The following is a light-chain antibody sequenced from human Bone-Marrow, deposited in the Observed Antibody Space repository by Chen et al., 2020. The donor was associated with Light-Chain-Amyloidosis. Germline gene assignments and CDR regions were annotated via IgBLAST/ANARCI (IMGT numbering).Light chain of an antibody. CDR2: RDT. J-gene: IGLJ2*01. V-gene: IGLV3-25*03. CDR1: DLPTKY. Sequence: SYDLTQPPSLSVSPGQTARITCSGDDLPTKYAYWYQQKPGQAPVLVIHRDTERPSGISERFSGSSSGTTATLTISGVQAEDEDDYHCQSADSSGTYEVIFGGGTNLTVL. CDR3: QSADSSGTYEVI.